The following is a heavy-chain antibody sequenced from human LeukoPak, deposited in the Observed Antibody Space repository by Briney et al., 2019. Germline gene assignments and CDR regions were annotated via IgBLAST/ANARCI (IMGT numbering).Heavy chain of an antibody. CDR2: ISAYNGNT. V-gene: IGHV1-18*01. D-gene: IGHD3-16*01. CDR1: GYTFTSYG. CDR3: ARGGIGGEPKTNWFDP. Sequence: ASVKVSCKASGYTFTSYGISWVRQAPGHGLEWMGWISAYNGNTNYAQKLQGRVTMTTDTSTSTAYMELRSLRSDDTAVYYCARGGIGGEPKTNWFDPWGQGTLVTVSS. J-gene: IGHJ5*02.